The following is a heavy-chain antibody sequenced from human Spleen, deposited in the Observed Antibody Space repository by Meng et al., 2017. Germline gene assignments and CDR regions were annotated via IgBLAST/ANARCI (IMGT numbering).Heavy chain of an antibody. CDR3: AREAYSTSLSSATGFDY. CDR2: INHSGST. J-gene: IGHJ4*02. D-gene: IGHD6-13*01. Sequence: QLQLQESGSGLVKPSQTLSLTCAVYGGSFSGFYWNWFRQPPGKGLEWIAEINHSGSTNINPSLKSRVTILADTSKNQFSLKVRSVTAADTAVYYCAREAYSTSLSSATGFDYWGQGTLVTVSS. V-gene: IGHV4-34*09. CDR1: GGSFSGFY.